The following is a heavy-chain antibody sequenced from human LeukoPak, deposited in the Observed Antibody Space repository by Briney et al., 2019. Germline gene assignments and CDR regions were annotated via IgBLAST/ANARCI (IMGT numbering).Heavy chain of an antibody. CDR1: GYTFTGYY. CDR3: ARGLGYSGYAGVGIWFDP. CDR2: INPNSGGT. J-gene: IGHJ5*02. D-gene: IGHD5-12*01. Sequence: ASVKVSCKASGYTFTGYYMHWVRQAPGQGLEWMRWINPNSGGTNYAQKFQGWVTMTRHMSISTANTELSRLRSDDTLVYDCARGLGYSGYAGVGIWFDPWGQGTLVTVSS. V-gene: IGHV1-2*04.